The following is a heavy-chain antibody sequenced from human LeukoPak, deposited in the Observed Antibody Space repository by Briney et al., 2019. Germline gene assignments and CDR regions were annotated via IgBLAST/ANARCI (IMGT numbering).Heavy chain of an antibody. CDR1: GDSVSSNSAA. V-gene: IGHV6-1*01. CDR2: TYYRSKWYN. Sequence: SQTPSLTCVLSGDSVSSNSAAWNWIRQSRSRGLEWLGRTYYRSKWYNDYAVSVKSRITINPDTSKNQFFLQLNSVTPEDTAVYYCARETSHFDCWGQGTLVTVSS. CDR3: ARETSHFDC. J-gene: IGHJ4*02.